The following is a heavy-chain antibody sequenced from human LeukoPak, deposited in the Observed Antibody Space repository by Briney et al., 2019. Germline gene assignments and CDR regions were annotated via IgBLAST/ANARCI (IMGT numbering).Heavy chain of an antibody. Sequence: ASVKVSCKASGYTFTSYAMNWVRQAPGQGLEWMGWIDTNTGNPTYAQGFTGRFVFSLDTSVSTAYLQISSLKAEDTAVYYCARLESGSKDYYYGMDVWGQGTTVTVSS. V-gene: IGHV7-4-1*02. CDR2: IDTNTGNP. CDR1: GYTFTSYA. J-gene: IGHJ6*02. D-gene: IGHD1-26*01. CDR3: ARLESGSKDYYYGMDV.